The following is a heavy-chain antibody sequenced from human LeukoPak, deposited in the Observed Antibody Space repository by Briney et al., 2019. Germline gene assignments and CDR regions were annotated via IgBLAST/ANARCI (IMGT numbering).Heavy chain of an antibody. D-gene: IGHD6-6*01. Sequence: PGGSLRLSCAASGFTFSSYSMNWARQAPGKGLEWVSSISSSSSYIYYADSVKGRFTISRDNAKNSLYLQMNSLRAEDTAVYYCARGQYSSPYFDYWGQGTLVTVSS. CDR1: GFTFSSYS. J-gene: IGHJ4*02. V-gene: IGHV3-21*01. CDR3: ARGQYSSPYFDY. CDR2: ISSSSSYI.